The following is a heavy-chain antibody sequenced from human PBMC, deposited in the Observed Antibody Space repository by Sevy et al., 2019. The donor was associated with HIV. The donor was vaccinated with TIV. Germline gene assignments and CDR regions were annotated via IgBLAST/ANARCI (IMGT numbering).Heavy chain of an antibody. CDR3: ARGPEWELTSFLSH. CDR1: GFTFRTYA. CDR2: ISSNGDNA. Sequence: GGSLRLSCAASGFTFRTYALHWVRQAPGRGLEWLALISSNGDNAFYANSVRGRLTVSRDNSMNTLSLQMSSLTAEDTAVYYWARGPEWELTSFLSHWGQGTLVTVSS. V-gene: IGHV3-30-3*01. J-gene: IGHJ4*02. D-gene: IGHD1-26*01.